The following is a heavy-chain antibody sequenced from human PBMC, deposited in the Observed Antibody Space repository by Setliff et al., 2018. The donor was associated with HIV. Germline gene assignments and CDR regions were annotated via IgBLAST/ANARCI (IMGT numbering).Heavy chain of an antibody. CDR3: ARGWVRGPIISPGTYFSYGLDV. CDR1: GGSLTGYF. D-gene: IGHD3-10*01. Sequence: SETLSLTCAVYGGSLTGYFWTWIRQRPGKGLEWVGQVNRDGGANYNPSLRSRVTISVDTSKNQFSLKLTSMTAADTAVYYCARGWVRGPIISPGTYFSYGLDVWGQGTPVTVSS. J-gene: IGHJ6*02. V-gene: IGHV4-34*01. CDR2: VNRDGGA.